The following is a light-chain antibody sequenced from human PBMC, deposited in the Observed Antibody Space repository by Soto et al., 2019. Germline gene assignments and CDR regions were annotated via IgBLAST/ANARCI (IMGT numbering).Light chain of an antibody. V-gene: IGLV1-51*01. CDR2: ENN. CDR1: SSNFGNNF. Sequence: QSVLTQPPSVSAAPGQKVTISCSGSSSNFGNNFVSWYQNLPGTAPKLLIFENNMRPSGIPDRFSGSKFATSATLYITGLRTGDEADYYCGTWDSSLRAWVFGGGTKLTVL. J-gene: IGLJ3*02. CDR3: GTWDSSLRAWV.